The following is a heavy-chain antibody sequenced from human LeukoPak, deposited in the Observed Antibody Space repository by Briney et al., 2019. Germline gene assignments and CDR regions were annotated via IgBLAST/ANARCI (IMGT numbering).Heavy chain of an antibody. Sequence: PQTLSLTCTVSGGSISSGGYYWSWIRQHPGKGLEWIGYIYYSGSTYYNPSLKSRVTISVDTSKNQFSLKLSSVTAADTAVYYCATYYYDSSGYYSDYWGQGTLVTVSS. CDR1: GGSISSGGYY. D-gene: IGHD3-22*01. V-gene: IGHV4-31*03. J-gene: IGHJ4*02. CDR3: ATYYYDSSGYYSDY. CDR2: IYYSGST.